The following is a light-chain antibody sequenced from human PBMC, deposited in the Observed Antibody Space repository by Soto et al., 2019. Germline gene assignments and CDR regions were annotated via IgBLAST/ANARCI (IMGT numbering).Light chain of an antibody. CDR3: QQRSNWPPLT. J-gene: IGKJ4*01. CDR1: QSVSSSY. CDR2: DAS. V-gene: IGKV3D-20*02. Sequence: EIVLTPSPGPLSLSSGERATLSCRAIQSVSSSYLAWYQQKPGQAPRLLIYDASNRATGVPARFSGSGSGTDFTLTISSLEPEDFAVYYCQQRSNWPPLTFGGGTKVDIK.